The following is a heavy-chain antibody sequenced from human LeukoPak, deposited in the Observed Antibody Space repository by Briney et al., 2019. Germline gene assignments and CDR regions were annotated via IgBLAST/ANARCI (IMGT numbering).Heavy chain of an antibody. J-gene: IGHJ4*02. D-gene: IGHD3-3*01. CDR1: GSIVSTKY. Sequence: GGSLRLSCAASGSIVSTKYMGWVRQSPGKGLEWVSVIYGGGNTYYAHSVKGRFTISRDNSKNTLYLQMNSLRPEDTAVFYCAFQFGVATGLDYWGQGSLVTVSS. CDR3: AFQFGVATGLDY. CDR2: IYGGGNT. V-gene: IGHV3-66*02.